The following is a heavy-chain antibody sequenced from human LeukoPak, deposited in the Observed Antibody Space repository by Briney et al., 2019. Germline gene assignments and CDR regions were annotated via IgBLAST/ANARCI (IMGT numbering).Heavy chain of an antibody. CDR1: GFTFSTYN. V-gene: IGHV3-21*01. D-gene: IGHD2-21*02. CDR2: ITSGETYI. CDR3: ARDRFKAYGDTELGY. Sequence: GGSLRLSCAASGFTFSTYNMNWLRQAPGKGLEWVSSITSGETYIYYADSVKGRFTISRDNAKNSLFLQVNSLRAEDTAVYYCARDRFKAYGDTELGYWGQGILVTVSS. J-gene: IGHJ4*02.